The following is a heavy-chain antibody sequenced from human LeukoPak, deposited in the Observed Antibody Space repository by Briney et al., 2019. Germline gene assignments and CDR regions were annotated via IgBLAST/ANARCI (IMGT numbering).Heavy chain of an antibody. CDR3: ARGGYVWGSYRQPYDY. D-gene: IGHD3-16*02. CDR2: INPNSGGT. CDR1: GYTFTGYY. Sequence: ASVKVSCKASGYTFTGYYMHWVRQAPGQGLEWMGWINPNSGGTNYAQKFQGWVTMTRETSISTAYMELSRLRSDDTAVYYCARGGYVWGSYRQPYDYWGQGTLVTVSS. V-gene: IGHV1-2*04. J-gene: IGHJ4*02.